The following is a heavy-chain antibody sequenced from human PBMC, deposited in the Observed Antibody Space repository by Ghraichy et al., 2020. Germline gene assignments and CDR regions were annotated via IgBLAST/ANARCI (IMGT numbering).Heavy chain of an antibody. Sequence: ASVKVSCKSSGYTFIIYAITWVRQVPGQRLEWMGWISPYFRNTTYAQRFQGRVTMTTDTSTSTAYMELTSLRSDDTAVYYCARVKNYDSRGEDYYYGLDVWGQGTTVTVSS. CDR2: ISPYFRNT. D-gene: IGHD3-22*01. CDR3: ARVKNYDSRGEDYYYGLDV. V-gene: IGHV1-18*01. CDR1: GYTFIIYA. J-gene: IGHJ6*02.